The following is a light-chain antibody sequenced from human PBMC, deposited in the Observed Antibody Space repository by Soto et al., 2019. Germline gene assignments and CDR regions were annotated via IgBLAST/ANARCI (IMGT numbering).Light chain of an antibody. V-gene: IGLV2-8*01. CDR1: SSDVGGYIY. CDR3: SSYSGTNYHYV. Sequence: QSALTQPPSASGSFGQSVTISCTGTSSDVGGYIYVSWYQQHPGKAPKLMIYEVSERPSGVPDRFSGSKSGNTASLTVSGLQADDEADYYCSSYSGTNYHYVFGTGTKLTVL. J-gene: IGLJ1*01. CDR2: EVS.